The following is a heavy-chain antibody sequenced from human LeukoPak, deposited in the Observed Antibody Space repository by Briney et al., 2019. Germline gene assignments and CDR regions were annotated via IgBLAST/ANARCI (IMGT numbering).Heavy chain of an antibody. CDR2: ISSSSSYI. Sequence: GGSLRLSCAASGFTFSSYSMNWVRHAPGKGLEWVSSISSSSSYIYYADSVKGRFTISRDNAKNSLYLQMNSLRAEDTAVYYCAREGYSSGWYFDYWGQGTLVTVSS. D-gene: IGHD6-19*01. CDR3: AREGYSSGWYFDY. V-gene: IGHV3-21*01. J-gene: IGHJ4*02. CDR1: GFTFSSYS.